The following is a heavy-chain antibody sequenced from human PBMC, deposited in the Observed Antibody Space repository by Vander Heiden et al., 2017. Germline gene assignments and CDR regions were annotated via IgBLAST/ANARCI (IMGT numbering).Heavy chain of an antibody. Sequence: EVQLVESGGGLVQPGGSLILTCAASGFPFSSYGMRWVRQATGKGLEWVSAIGTAGDTYYPGSVKGRFTISRENAKNSLYLQMNSLGAGDTAVYYCARQAVAGTEGFDYWGQGTLVTVSS. V-gene: IGHV3-13*01. D-gene: IGHD6-19*01. J-gene: IGHJ4*02. CDR1: GFPFSSYG. CDR2: IGTAGDT. CDR3: ARQAVAGTEGFDY.